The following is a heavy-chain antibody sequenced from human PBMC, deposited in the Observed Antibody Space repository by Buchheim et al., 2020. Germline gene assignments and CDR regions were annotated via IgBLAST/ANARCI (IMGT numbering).Heavy chain of an antibody. CDR3: AKDGGRTSWGISPLYYFDH. J-gene: IGHJ4*02. Sequence: EVQLLESGGDLARPGGSLRLSCAGSGFTSTSYGMSWVRQAPGGGLEWVAGISGSGFGTWYADSVKGRFTISRDHSKNTLFLQMDSLRVEDTAVYYCAKDGGRTSWGISPLYYFDHWGQGSL. CDR1: GFTSTSYG. D-gene: IGHD3-16*01. V-gene: IGHV3-23*01. CDR2: ISGSGFGT.